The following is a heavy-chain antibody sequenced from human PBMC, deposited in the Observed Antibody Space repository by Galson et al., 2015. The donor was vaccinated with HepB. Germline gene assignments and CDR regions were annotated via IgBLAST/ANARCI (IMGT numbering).Heavy chain of an antibody. CDR2: ISYDGSNK. CDR1: GFTFSSYA. V-gene: IGHV3-30-3*01. CDR3: ARLYLVLVPAASFDY. J-gene: IGHJ4*02. D-gene: IGHD2-2*01. Sequence: SLRLSCAASGFTFSSYAMHWVRQAPGKGLEWVAVISYDGSNKYYADSVKGRFTISRDNSKNTLYLQMNSLRAEDTAVYYCARLYLVLVPAASFDYWGQGTLVTVSS.